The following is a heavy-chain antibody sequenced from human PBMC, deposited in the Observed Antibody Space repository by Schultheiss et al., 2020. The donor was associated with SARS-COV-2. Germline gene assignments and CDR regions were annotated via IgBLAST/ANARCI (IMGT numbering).Heavy chain of an antibody. V-gene: IGHV4-61*08. D-gene: IGHD3-3*01. CDR1: GGSISSGGYY. CDR2: VYYSGST. Sequence: SETLSLTCTVSGGSISSGGYYWSWIRQHPGKGLEWIGYVYYSGSTKYSPSLESRVTISLDTSQKQFSLKLSSVTAADTAVYYCARAKYDFWSNYNWFDPWGQGTLVTVSS. J-gene: IGHJ5*02. CDR3: ARAKYDFWSNYNWFDP.